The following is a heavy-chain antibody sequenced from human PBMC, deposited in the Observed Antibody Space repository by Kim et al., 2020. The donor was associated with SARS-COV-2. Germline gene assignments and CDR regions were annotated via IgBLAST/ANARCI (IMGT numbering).Heavy chain of an antibody. V-gene: IGHV3-64*01. CDR3: ARGTGGGGSYGAYLDAFDI. J-gene: IGHJ3*02. Sequence: GRFTISRDNSKNTLYLQMGSLRAEDMAVYYCARGTGGGGSYGAYLDAFDIWGQGTMVTVSS. D-gene: IGHD1-26*01.